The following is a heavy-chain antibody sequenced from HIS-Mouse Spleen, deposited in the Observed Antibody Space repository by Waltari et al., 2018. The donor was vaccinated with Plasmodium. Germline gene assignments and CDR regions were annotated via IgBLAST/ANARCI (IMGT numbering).Heavy chain of an antibody. D-gene: IGHD3-10*01. CDR3: ASSGSGSYYY. CDR1: GGSFSGYY. Sequence: QVQLQQWGAGLLKPSETLSLTCAVYGGSFSGYYWSWIRQPPGKGLEWIGEINHSGSTNYNPSLKSRVTISLDPSKNQFSLKLSSVTAADTAVYYCASSGSGSYYYWGQGTLVTVSS. CDR2: INHSGST. J-gene: IGHJ4*02. V-gene: IGHV4-34*01.